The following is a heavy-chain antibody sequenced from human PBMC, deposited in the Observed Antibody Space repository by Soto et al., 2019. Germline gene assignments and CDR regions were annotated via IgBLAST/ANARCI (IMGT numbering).Heavy chain of an antibody. Sequence: QVQLVQSGAEVKKPGSSVKVSCKASGGTFSRYSITWVRQAPGHGLEWIGRIIPIFGIVSYAQKFQGRVTITADESTSTAYMELSSLRSDDTAVYYCAREDRDRETGLVPAAIDGMDVWGQGTTVTVSS. J-gene: IGHJ6*02. CDR1: GGTFSRYS. V-gene: IGHV1-69*08. D-gene: IGHD2-2*01. CDR2: IIPIFGIV. CDR3: AREDRDRETGLVPAAIDGMDV.